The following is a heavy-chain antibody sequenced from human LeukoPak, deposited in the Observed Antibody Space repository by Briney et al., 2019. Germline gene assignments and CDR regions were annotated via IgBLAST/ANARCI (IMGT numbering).Heavy chain of an antibody. J-gene: IGHJ3*02. Sequence: GGSLRLSCAASGFTFSSYGMHWVRQAPGKGLERVAVIWYDGSNKYYADPVKGRFTISRDNSKNTLYLQMNSLRAEDTAVYYCARGAGLDAFDIWGQGTMVTVSS. V-gene: IGHV3-33*01. CDR2: IWYDGSNK. CDR3: ARGAGLDAFDI. CDR1: GFTFSSYG.